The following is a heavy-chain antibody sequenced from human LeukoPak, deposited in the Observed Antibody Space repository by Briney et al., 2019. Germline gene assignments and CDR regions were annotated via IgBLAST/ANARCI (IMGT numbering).Heavy chain of an antibody. CDR3: ARLWEDSSGYHDR. CDR2: IYPGDSDT. Sequence: GESLKISCKGSGYSFTSYWIGWVRPMPGKGLEWMGIIYPGDSDTRYSPSFQGQVTISADKSISTAYLQWSSLKASDTAMYYCARLWEDSSGYHDRWGQGTLVTVSS. CDR1: GYSFTSYW. J-gene: IGHJ5*02. V-gene: IGHV5-51*01. D-gene: IGHD3-22*01.